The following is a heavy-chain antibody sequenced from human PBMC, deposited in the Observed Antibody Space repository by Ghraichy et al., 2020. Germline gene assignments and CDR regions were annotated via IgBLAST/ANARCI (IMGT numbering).Heavy chain of an antibody. V-gene: IGHV3-23*01. J-gene: IGHJ4*02. CDR2: ISKSGENT. CDR1: GFDFSSYA. Sequence: GGSLRLTCAASGFDFSSYAMTWVRQAPAKGLEWVSTISKSGENTYYADSVKGRLSVSRDNSKNTLFLQMNSLRAEDTAQYYCVKDHRNYGFWSGPGDWGQGTLVTVSS. CDR3: VKDHRNYGFWSGPGD. D-gene: IGHD3-3*01.